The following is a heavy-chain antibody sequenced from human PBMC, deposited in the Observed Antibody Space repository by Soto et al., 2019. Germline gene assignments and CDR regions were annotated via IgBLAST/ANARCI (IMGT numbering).Heavy chain of an antibody. V-gene: IGHV4-59*01. CDR3: ARDKSRDALRSRYYSGGYFDP. CDR1: GGSISTYY. D-gene: IGHD3-3*01. Sequence: QVQLQESGPGLVKPSETLSLTCTVSGGSISTYYWSWIRQPPGKGLEWIGYIYHTGSTNYNPSLKSRVTISVDTSKNQFSLKLSSVTAADTAVYYCARDKSRDALRSRYYSGGYFDPWGQGTLVTVSS. J-gene: IGHJ5*02. CDR2: IYHTGST.